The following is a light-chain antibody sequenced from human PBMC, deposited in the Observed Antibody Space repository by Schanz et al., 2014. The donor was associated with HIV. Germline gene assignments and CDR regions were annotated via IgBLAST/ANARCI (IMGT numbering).Light chain of an antibody. Sequence: EIVMTQSPATLSVSPGERATLSCRASHNIGSNLAWYQQKSGQAPRLLIHGAATRATDIPARFSGSGSGTEFTLTISSLQPGDFATYYCLQYNDDVYTFGQGTKLEIK. CDR2: GAA. CDR3: LQYNDDVYT. CDR1: HNIGSN. V-gene: IGKV3D-15*01. J-gene: IGKJ2*01.